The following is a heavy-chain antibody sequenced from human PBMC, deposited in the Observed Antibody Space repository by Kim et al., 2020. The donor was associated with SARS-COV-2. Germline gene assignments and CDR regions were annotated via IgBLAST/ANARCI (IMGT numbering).Heavy chain of an antibody. J-gene: IGHJ4*02. CDR3: ARGCIAAAEVFSY. CDR2: ISYDGSNK. CDR1: GFTFSSYA. Sequence: GGSLRLSCAASGFTFSSYAMHWVRQAPGKGLEWVAVISYDGSNKYYADSVKGRFTISRDNSKNTLYLQMNSLRAEDTAVYYCARGCIAAAEVFSYWGQGTLVTVSS. V-gene: IGHV3-30*04. D-gene: IGHD6-13*01.